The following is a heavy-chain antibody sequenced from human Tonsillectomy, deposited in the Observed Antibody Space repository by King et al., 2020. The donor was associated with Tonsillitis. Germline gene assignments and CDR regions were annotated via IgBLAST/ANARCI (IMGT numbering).Heavy chain of an antibody. CDR1: GGSISSASYY. CDR2: IYYTGIT. J-gene: IGHJ5*02. CDR3: QADYFDARWRFDP. V-gene: IGHV4-39*07. D-gene: IGHD3-9*01. Sequence: LQLQESGPGLVKPSETLSLTCTVSGGSISSASYYWGWVRQPPGKGLEWIGRIYYTGITFYNVSLKSRVTISLDTSENQFSLKLSSVTAADTAIYYFQADYFDARWRFDPWGQGTLVTVSS.